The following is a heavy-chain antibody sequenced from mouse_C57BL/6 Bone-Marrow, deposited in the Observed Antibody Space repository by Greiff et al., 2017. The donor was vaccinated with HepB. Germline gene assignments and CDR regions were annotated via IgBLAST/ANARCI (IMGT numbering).Heavy chain of an antibody. CDR1: GFTFSSYG. V-gene: IGHV5-6*01. J-gene: IGHJ1*03. CDR2: ISSGGSYT. CDR3: ARQVDGYSLGYFDV. Sequence: EVKVVESGGDLVKPGGSLKLSCAASGFTFSSYGMSWVRQTPDKRLEWVATISSGGSYTYYPDSVKGRFTISRDNAKNTLYLQMSSLKSEDTAMYYCARQVDGYSLGYFDVWGTGTTVTVSS. D-gene: IGHD2-3*01.